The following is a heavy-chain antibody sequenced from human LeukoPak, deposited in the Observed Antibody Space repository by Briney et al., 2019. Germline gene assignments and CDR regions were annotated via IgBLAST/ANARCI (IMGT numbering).Heavy chain of an antibody. J-gene: IGHJ4*02. CDR2: ISWNSGSI. Sequence: GGSLRLSCAASGFTFDDYAMHWVRQAPGKGLEWVSGISWNSGSIGYADSVKGRFTISRDNAKNSLYLQMNSLRAEDTAVYYCARVTVVVNWGQGTLVTVSS. CDR3: ARVTVVVN. D-gene: IGHD3-22*01. V-gene: IGHV3-9*01. CDR1: GFTFDDYA.